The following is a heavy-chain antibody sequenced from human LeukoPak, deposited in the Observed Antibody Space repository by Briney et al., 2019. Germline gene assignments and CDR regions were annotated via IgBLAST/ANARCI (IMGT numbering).Heavy chain of an antibody. CDR2: ISGSGGST. Sequence: GGSLRLSCAASGFTFSSYAMSWVRQAPGKGLEWVSAISGSGGSTYYADSVKGRFTISRDNSKNTLYLQMNSLGAEDTAVYYCAKDGRLHGSYPTPYFDYWGQGTLVTVSS. D-gene: IGHD1-26*01. CDR3: AKDGRLHGSYPTPYFDY. V-gene: IGHV3-23*01. J-gene: IGHJ4*02. CDR1: GFTFSSYA.